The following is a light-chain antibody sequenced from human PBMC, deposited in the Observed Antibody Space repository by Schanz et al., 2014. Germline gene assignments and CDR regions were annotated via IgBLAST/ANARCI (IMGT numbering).Light chain of an antibody. Sequence: QSVLTQPRSVSGSPGQSVTLSCTGTTSDVGGYNYVSWYQQHPDKAPKLLIYDNSNRPSGVPDRFSGSKSGTSASLAITGLQAEDEADYYCQSYDSSLTGSVFGGGTKLTVL. J-gene: IGLJ2*01. V-gene: IGLV2-11*01. CDR2: DNS. CDR1: TSDVGGYNY. CDR3: QSYDSSLTGSV.